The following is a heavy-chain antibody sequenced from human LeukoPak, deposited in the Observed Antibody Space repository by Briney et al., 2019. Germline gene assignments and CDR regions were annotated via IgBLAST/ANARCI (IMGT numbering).Heavy chain of an antibody. CDR3: ATAQNYYDSSGYFNDY. D-gene: IGHD3-22*01. Sequence: ASVKVSCKVSGYALTEISMHWVRQAPGKGLEWMGGFDPEDGETIYAQKFQGRVTMTEDTSTDTAYMELSSLRSEDTAVYYCATAQNYYDSSGYFNDYRGQGTLVTVSS. CDR2: FDPEDGET. CDR1: GYALTEIS. V-gene: IGHV1-24*01. J-gene: IGHJ4*02.